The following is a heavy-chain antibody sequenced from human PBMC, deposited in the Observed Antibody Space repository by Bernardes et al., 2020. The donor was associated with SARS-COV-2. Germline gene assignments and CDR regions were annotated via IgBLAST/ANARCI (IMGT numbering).Heavy chain of an antibody. Sequence: SETLYLICTVSGGSISSGSYFWGWIRQPPGKGLQWIGTFYYTGRTYYNPSLESRVTISVDTSKNQFSLKLRSVTAADTALYYCARHRHSSGSHYFDYWGQGTLVTVSS. CDR3: ARHRHSSGSHYFDY. V-gene: IGHV4-39*01. CDR2: FYYTGRT. CDR1: GGSISSGSYF. J-gene: IGHJ4*02. D-gene: IGHD6-19*01.